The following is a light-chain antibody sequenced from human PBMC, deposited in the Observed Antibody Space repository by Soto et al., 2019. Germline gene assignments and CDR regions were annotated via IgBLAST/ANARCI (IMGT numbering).Light chain of an antibody. J-gene: IGKJ5*01. V-gene: IGKV1-5*01. CDR3: QQYQNYST. CDR1: QSIRSL. Sequence: IQMTQSPSTLSASVGDSVTITCRASQSIRSLLAWYQQKPGKAPKVLIYDASSLGSGVPSRLSGSGSGTEFTLTISSMKPDDFATYFCQQYQNYSTFGQGTRLEIK. CDR2: DAS.